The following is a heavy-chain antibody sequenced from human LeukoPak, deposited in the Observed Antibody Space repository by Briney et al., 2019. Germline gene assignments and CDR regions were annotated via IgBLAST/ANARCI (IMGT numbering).Heavy chain of an antibody. D-gene: IGHD1-26*01. CDR3: TRAVGATNLGFDY. J-gene: IGHJ4*02. CDR2: IGTAGDT. V-gene: IGHV3-13*01. CDR1: GFTFSSYD. Sequence: PGGSLRLSCAASGFTFSSYDMHWVRQATGKGLEWVSAIGTAGDTYYADSVKVRSTISRENAKNSLFLQVNSLRVGDTAVYYCTRAVGATNLGFDYWGQGTLVTVSS.